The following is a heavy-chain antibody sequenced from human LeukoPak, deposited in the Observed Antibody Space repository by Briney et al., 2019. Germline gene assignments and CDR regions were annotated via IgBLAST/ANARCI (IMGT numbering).Heavy chain of an antibody. CDR2: IKQDGSEK. V-gene: IGHV3-7*01. J-gene: IGHJ5*02. CDR1: GYSISSGYY. Sequence: PSETLSLTCTVSGYSISSGYYWGWVRQAPGKGLEWVANIKQDGSEKYYVDSVKGRFTISRDNAKNSLYLQMNSLRAEDTAVYYCARNRARLRTDWFDPWGQGTLVTVSS. D-gene: IGHD4-17*01. CDR3: ARNRARLRTDWFDP.